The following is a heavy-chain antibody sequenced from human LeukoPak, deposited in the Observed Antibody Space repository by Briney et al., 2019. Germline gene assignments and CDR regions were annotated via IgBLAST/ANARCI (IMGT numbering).Heavy chain of an antibody. CDR1: RFTFSDYY. J-gene: IGHJ4*02. Sequence: GGSLRLSCVASRFTFSDYYMSWIRQAPGKGLEWISYISTSDTETYYADSVKGRFTISRDNAKNSLYLQMDSLTADDTAIYYCARDGRLDYWGQGTLVTVSS. V-gene: IGHV3-11*01. CDR3: ARDGRLDY. CDR2: ISTSDTET.